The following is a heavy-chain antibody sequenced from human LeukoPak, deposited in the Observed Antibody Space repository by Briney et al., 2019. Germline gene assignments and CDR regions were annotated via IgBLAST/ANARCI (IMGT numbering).Heavy chain of an antibody. J-gene: IGHJ4*02. Sequence: SETLSLTCAVYGGSFSGYYWSWIRQPPGKGLEWIGEINHSGSTNYNPSLKSRVTISVDTSKNQFSLKLSSVTAADTAVYYCARGRVLLWSGELPGGKYFDYWGQGTLVTVSS. CDR2: INHSGST. CDR3: ARGRVLLWSGELPGGKYFDY. CDR1: GGSFSGYY. V-gene: IGHV4-34*01. D-gene: IGHD3-10*01.